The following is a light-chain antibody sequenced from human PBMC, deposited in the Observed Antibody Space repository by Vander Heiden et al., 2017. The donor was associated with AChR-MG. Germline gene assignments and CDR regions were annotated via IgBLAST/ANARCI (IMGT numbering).Light chain of an antibody. CDR3: CSYAGYYTLV. J-gene: IGLJ2*01. Sequence: QSALTQPASVSGSPGQSITISCTGTSSDVGTYNLVSWYQQHPGKAPKLRRYDVTKRPPGVPDRFSGSKSGNTGSLTISGLQAEDEADFDCCSYAGYYTLVFGGGTKLTVL. V-gene: IGLV2-11*01. CDR1: SSDVGTYNL. CDR2: DVT.